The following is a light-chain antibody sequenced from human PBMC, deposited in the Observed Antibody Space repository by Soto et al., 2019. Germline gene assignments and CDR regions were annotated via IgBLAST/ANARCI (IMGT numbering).Light chain of an antibody. V-gene: IGKV3-20*01. CDR3: QQYGSSPST. CDR1: QTVRNNY. J-gene: IGKJ1*01. Sequence: EIVMTQSPATLSVSPGERATLSCRASQTVRNNYLAWYQQKPGQAPRRLIFGASSRATGIPDRFSGSGSGTDFTLTISRLEPEDFAVYYCQQYGSSPSTFGQGTKVDIK. CDR2: GAS.